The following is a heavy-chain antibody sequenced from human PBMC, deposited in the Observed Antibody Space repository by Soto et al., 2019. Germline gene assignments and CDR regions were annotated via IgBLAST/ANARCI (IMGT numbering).Heavy chain of an antibody. D-gene: IGHD1-26*01. J-gene: IGHJ6*03. CDR2: IYYSGST. V-gene: IGHV4-59*01. CDR3: ARGMGAELTLYYYYYYMDV. CDR1: GGSISSYY. Sequence: SETLSLTCTVSGGSISSYYWSWIRQPPGKGLEWIGYIYYSGSTNYNPSLKSRVTISVDTSKNQFSLKLSSVTAADTAVYYCARGMGAELTLYYYYYYMDVRGKGTTVTVSS.